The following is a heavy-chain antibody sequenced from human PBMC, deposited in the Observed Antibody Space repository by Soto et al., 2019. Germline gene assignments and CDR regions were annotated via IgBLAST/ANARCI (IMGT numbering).Heavy chain of an antibody. CDR1: GYSFTSYW. J-gene: IGHJ6*02. Sequence: VASLRISCKGSGYSFTSYWISWVRQMPGKGLEWMGRIDPSDSYTNYSPSFQGHVTISADKSISTAYLQWSSLKASDTAMYYCARHLADSPDSYYGMECCGPGITVSV. CDR2: IDPSDSYT. D-gene: IGHD6-6*01. V-gene: IGHV5-10-1*01. CDR3: ARHLADSPDSYYGMEC.